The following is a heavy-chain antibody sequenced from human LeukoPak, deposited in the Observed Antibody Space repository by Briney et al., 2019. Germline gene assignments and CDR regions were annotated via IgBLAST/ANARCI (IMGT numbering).Heavy chain of an antibody. CDR2: ISAYNGNT. Sequence: ASVKVSCKASGYSFTTYGINWVRQAPGQGLEWMGWISAYNGNTNYAQRLQGRVTMTTDTSTSTAYMELRSLRSDDTAVYYCARDSKEYCGGDCYSFYWGQGTLVTVSS. V-gene: IGHV1-18*01. CDR1: GYSFTTYG. J-gene: IGHJ4*02. CDR3: ARDSKEYCGGDCYSFY. D-gene: IGHD2-21*02.